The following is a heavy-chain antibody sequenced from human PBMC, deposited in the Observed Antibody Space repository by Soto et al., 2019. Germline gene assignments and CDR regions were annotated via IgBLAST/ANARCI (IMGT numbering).Heavy chain of an antibody. Sequence: QVQLVQSGADMKKPGASVKVSCQASGYTFTHYDINWVRQATGQGLEWMGWMNHNTGNTGFAQKFQDRVTMTRNTSISTAYMELSSLRSEDTDLYFCERGGWGPPFDFWGQGTPVTVSS. CDR1: GYTFTHYD. CDR3: ERGGWGPPFDF. D-gene: IGHD3-16*01. J-gene: IGHJ4*02. CDR2: MNHNTGNT. V-gene: IGHV1-8*01.